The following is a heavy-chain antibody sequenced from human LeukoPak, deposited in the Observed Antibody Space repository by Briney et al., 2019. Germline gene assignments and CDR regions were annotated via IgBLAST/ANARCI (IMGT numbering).Heavy chain of an antibody. CDR1: GFPFSSYG. J-gene: IGHJ4*02. Sequence: GGSLRLSVAASGFPFSSYGISWFRQAPGKGLKWVANIKQDGSEKYYVDSVKGRFTISRDNAKNSLYLQMNSLRAEDTAVYYCARDGDSGSYLPLDYWGQGTLVTASS. V-gene: IGHV3-7*01. CDR3: ARDGDSGSYLPLDY. CDR2: IKQDGSEK. D-gene: IGHD1-26*01.